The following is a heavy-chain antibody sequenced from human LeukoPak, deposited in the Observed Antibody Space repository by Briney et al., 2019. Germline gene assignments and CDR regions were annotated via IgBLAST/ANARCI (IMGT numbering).Heavy chain of an antibody. D-gene: IGHD5-12*01. CDR3: ARTRTGSAYDPHY. Sequence: PGGSLRLSCAASGFTFSNYWMHWVRQAPGKGLEWVANIKQDGSEKYYVDSVKGRFTISRDNAKNSLYLQMNSLRAEDTAVYYCARTRTGSAYDPHYWGQGTLVTVSS. CDR1: GFTFSNYW. CDR2: IKQDGSEK. J-gene: IGHJ4*02. V-gene: IGHV3-7*01.